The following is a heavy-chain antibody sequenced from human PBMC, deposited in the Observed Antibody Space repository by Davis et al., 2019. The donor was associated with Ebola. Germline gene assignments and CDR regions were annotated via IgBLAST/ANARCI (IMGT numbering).Heavy chain of an antibody. CDR1: GGSISSYY. CDR3: ARSPVAGRGYYFDY. CDR2: IYYSGST. V-gene: IGHV4-59*01. Sequence: PSETLSLTCTVSGGSISSYYWSWIRQPPGKGLEWIGYIYYSGSTNYNPSLKSRVTISVDTSKNQFSLKLSSVTAADTAVYYCARSPVAGRGYYFDYWGQGTLVTVSS. J-gene: IGHJ4*02. D-gene: IGHD6-19*01.